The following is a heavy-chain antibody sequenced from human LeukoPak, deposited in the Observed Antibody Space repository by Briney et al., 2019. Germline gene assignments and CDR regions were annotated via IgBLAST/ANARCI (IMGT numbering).Heavy chain of an antibody. V-gene: IGHV3-30*18. CDR3: AKDRRGAAAGTDGDYYYGMDV. CDR1: GFTFSSYG. D-gene: IGHD6-13*01. Sequence: GRSLRLSCAASGFTFSSYGMHWVRQAPGKGLEWVAVISYDGSNKYYADSVKGRFTISRDNSKNTLYLQMNSLRAEDTAVYYCAKDRRGAAAGTDGDYYYGMDVWGKGTMVTVSS. CDR2: ISYDGSNK. J-gene: IGHJ6*04.